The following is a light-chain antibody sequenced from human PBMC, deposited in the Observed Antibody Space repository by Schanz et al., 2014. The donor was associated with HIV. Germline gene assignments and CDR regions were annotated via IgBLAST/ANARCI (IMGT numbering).Light chain of an antibody. V-gene: IGKV3-15*01. CDR1: QSVSSY. J-gene: IGKJ4*01. CDR3: QQYNT. Sequence: EIVMTQSPATLSVSPGERATLSCRASQSVSSYLAWYQQKPGQAPRLLIYGASTRATGIPARFSGSGSGTDFTLTISRLEPEDFAVYYCQQYNTFGGGTKVEIK. CDR2: GAS.